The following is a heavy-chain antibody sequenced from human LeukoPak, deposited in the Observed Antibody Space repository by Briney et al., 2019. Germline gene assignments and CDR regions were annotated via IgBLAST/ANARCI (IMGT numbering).Heavy chain of an antibody. D-gene: IGHD6-13*01. Sequence: SETLSLTCAVYGGSFSGYYWSWIRQPPGKGLEWIGENSHSGSTNYNPSLKSRVTISVDTSKNQFSLKLSSVTAADTAVYYCASFSSSWYHYFDYWGQGTLVTVSS. CDR1: GGSFSGYY. V-gene: IGHV4-34*01. CDR2: NSHSGST. J-gene: IGHJ4*02. CDR3: ASFSSSWYHYFDY.